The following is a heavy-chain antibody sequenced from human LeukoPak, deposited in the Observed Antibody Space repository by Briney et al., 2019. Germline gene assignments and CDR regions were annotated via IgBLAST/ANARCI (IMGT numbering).Heavy chain of an antibody. CDR3: AKDFYGDYGPNLPHDAFDI. Sequence: SGGSLRLSCGASGFTVSRNYMSWVRQAPGKGLEWVSEIYSDGSTYYAASVKGRFSISRDNSKNTLYLQMNSLRAEDTAVYYCAKDFYGDYGPNLPHDAFDIWGQGTMVTVSS. CDR1: GFTVSRNY. CDR2: IYSDGST. D-gene: IGHD4-17*01. V-gene: IGHV3-53*05. J-gene: IGHJ3*02.